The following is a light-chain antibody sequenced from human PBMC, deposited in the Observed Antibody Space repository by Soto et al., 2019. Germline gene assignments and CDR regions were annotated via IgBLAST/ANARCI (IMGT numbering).Light chain of an antibody. CDR2: EVS. J-gene: IGLJ1*01. V-gene: IGLV2-14*01. Sequence: QSALTQPASVSGSPGQSITISCTGTKSDVGGYNFVSWYQQYPGKAPKVMIYEVSNRPSGVSNRFSGSKSGNTASLTISGLQPEDEPDYWCSSYTRFSHYVFGTGTKLTVL. CDR3: SSYTRFSHYV. CDR1: KSDVGGYNF.